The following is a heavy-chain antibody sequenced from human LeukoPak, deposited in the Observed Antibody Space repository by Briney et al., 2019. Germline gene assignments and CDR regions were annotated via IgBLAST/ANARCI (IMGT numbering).Heavy chain of an antibody. CDR2: IRYDGSNK. V-gene: IGHV3-30*02. CDR3: AKEGKYSSSSLDY. CDR1: GFTFSSYG. D-gene: IGHD6-6*01. Sequence: TGGSLRLSXAASGFTFSSYGMHWVRQAPGKGLEWGAFIRYDGSNKYYADSVKGRFTISRDNSKNTLYLQMNSLRAEDTAVYYCAKEGKYSSSSLDYWGQGTLVTVSS. J-gene: IGHJ4*02.